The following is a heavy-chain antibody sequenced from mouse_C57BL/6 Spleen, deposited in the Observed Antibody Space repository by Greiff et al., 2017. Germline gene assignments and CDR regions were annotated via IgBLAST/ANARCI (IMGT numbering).Heavy chain of an antibody. CDR2: ISYDGSN. CDR3: ARERIADAMDY. V-gene: IGHV3-6*01. CDR1: GYSITSGYY. Sequence: DVKLQESGPGLVKPSQSLSLTCSVTGYSITSGYYWNWIRQFPGNKLEWMGYISYDGSNNYNPSLKNRISITRDTSKNQLFLKLNAVTTEDTATYYCARERIADAMDYWGQGTSVTVSS. J-gene: IGHJ4*01.